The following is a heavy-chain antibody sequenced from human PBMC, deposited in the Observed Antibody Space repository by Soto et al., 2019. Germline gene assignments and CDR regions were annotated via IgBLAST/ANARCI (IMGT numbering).Heavy chain of an antibody. CDR1: GGSFSGYY. D-gene: IGHD2-2*01. CDR2: INHSGST. CDR3: ARARRFRIVDIVVVPAAIFAYNWFDP. J-gene: IGHJ5*02. V-gene: IGHV4-34*01. Sequence: PSETLSLTCAVYGGSFSGYYWSWIRQPPGKGLEWIGEINHSGSTNYNPSLKSRVTISVDTSKNQFSLKLSSVTAADTAVYYCARARRFRIVDIVVVPAAIFAYNWFDPWGQGTLVTVSS.